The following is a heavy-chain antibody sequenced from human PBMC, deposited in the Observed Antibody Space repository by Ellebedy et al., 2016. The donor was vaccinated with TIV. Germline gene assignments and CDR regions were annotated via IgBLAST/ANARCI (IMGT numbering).Heavy chain of an antibody. CDR1: GFNFNTHF. J-gene: IGHJ6*02. CDR3: ARGGGYHNMDP. V-gene: IGHV3-7*03. D-gene: IGHD3-10*01. Sequence: GESLKISCAASGFNFNTHFMSWVRQAPGKGLDWVASIKPDGSVTYYVDSVEGRFTISRDNARNSLYLQMNSLRAEDTAVYYCARGGGYHNMDPWGQGTTVTVSS. CDR2: IKPDGSVT.